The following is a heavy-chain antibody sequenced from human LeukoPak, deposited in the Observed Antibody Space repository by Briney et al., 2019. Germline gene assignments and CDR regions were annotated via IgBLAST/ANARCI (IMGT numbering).Heavy chain of an antibody. CDR2: INHSGST. J-gene: IGHJ6*03. CDR1: GGSFSGCY. CDR3: ARGPRLLISRYYYYMDV. V-gene: IGHV4-34*01. D-gene: IGHD3-16*01. Sequence: PSETLSLTCAVYGGSFSGCYGSWIRQPPGKGLEWIGEINHSGSTNYNPSLKSRVTISVDTSKNQFSLKLSSVTAADTAVYYCARGPRLLISRYYYYMDVWGKGTTVTVSS.